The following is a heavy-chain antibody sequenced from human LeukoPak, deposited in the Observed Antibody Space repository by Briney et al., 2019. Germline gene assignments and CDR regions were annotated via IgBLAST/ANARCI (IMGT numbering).Heavy chain of an antibody. D-gene: IGHD3-3*01. CDR2: VRGSGSSST. CDR1: GFIFSTFG. J-gene: IGHJ4*02. CDR3: AKDTMSGDFYDY. Sequence: GGSLRLYCAASGFIFSTFGMSWVRQAPGKGLEWVSAVRGSGSSSTYYTDSVKGRFTISRDNSKNTLYLQMNSLRAEDTAVYYCAKDTMSGDFYDYWGQGTLVTVSS. V-gene: IGHV3-23*01.